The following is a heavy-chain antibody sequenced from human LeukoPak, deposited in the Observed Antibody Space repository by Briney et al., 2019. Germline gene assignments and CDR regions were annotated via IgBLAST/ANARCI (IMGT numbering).Heavy chain of an antibody. Sequence: GSLRLSCAASGFTFSSYWMSWVRQAPGKGLEWVANIKQDGSEKYYVDSVKGRFTISRDNAKNSLYLQMNSLRAEDTAVYYCARDGGGYSGYDGRYFDYWGQGTLVTVSS. CDR3: ARDGGGYSGYDGRYFDY. D-gene: IGHD5-12*01. CDR1: GFTFSSYW. J-gene: IGHJ4*02. CDR2: IKQDGSEK. V-gene: IGHV3-7*03.